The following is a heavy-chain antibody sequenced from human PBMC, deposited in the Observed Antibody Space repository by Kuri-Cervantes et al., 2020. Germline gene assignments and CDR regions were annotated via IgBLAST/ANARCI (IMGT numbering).Heavy chain of an antibody. CDR2: INHSGST. CDR1: GYSISSGYY. CDR3: AREDQTFDI. J-gene: IGHJ3*02. Sequence: SQTLSLTCAVSGYSISSGYYWSWIRQPPGKGLEWIGEINHSGSTNYNPSLKSRVTISVDTSKNQFSLKLSSVTAADTAVYYCAREDQTFDIWGQGTMVTVSS. V-gene: IGHV4-38-2*02.